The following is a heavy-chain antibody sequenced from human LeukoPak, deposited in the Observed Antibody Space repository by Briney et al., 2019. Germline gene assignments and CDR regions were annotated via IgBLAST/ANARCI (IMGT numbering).Heavy chain of an antibody. D-gene: IGHD3-22*01. CDR2: IYHSGNT. V-gene: IGHV4-38-2*01. CDR1: GYSISSGYY. J-gene: IGHJ3*02. CDR3: ARPNLGYYFDAFDI. Sequence: SETLSLTCAVSGYSISSGYYWGWIRPPPGKGLEWIGSIYHSGNTYYNPSLKSRVTISVDTSKNQFSLKLSSVTAADTAVYYCARPNLGYYFDAFDIWGQGTMVTVSS.